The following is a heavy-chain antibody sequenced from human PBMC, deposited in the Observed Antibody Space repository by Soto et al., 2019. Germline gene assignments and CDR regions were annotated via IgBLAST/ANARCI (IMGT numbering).Heavy chain of an antibody. Sequence: SETLSLTCAVYGGSFSGYYWSWIRQPPGKGLEWIGEINHSGSTNYNPSLKSRVTISVDTSKNQFSLKLSSVTAADTAVYYCARGRYSCSGVSCYSSNWFDPWGQGTLVTVSS. CDR3: ARGRYSCSGVSCYSSNWFDP. CDR1: GGSFSGYY. J-gene: IGHJ5*02. V-gene: IGHV4-34*01. D-gene: IGHD2-15*01. CDR2: INHSGST.